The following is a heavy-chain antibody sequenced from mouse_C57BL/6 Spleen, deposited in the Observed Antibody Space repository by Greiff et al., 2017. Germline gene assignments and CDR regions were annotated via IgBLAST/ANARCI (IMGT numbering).Heavy chain of an antibody. Sequence: EVQVVESGGGLVKPGGSLKLSCAASGFTFSSYAMSWVRQTPEKRLEWVATISDGGSYTYYPDNVKGRFTISRDNAKNNLYLQMSHLKSEDTAMYYCARDQGITTVVATDFDVWGTGTTVTVSS. CDR3: ARDQGITTVVATDFDV. J-gene: IGHJ1*03. CDR1: GFTFSSYA. V-gene: IGHV5-4*01. D-gene: IGHD1-1*01. CDR2: ISDGGSYT.